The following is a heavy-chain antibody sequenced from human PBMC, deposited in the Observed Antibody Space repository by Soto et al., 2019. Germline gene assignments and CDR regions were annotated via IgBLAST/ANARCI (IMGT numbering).Heavy chain of an antibody. V-gene: IGHV4-4*07. CDR2: IYDTGRT. J-gene: IGHJ5*02. D-gene: IGHD3-10*01. Sequence: PSETLSLTCTVSGGSISSFYWSWIRQPAGKGLEWIGRIYDTGRTHYNPSLKSRITLSLDTSKNQFSLRLTSVTAADTAVYYCARDKITLIRGVITWFDPWGQGTLVPVSS. CDR1: GGSISSFY. CDR3: ARDKITLIRGVITWFDP.